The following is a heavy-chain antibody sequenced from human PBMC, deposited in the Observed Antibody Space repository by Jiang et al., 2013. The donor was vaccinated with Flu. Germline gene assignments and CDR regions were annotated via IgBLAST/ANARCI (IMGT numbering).Heavy chain of an antibody. D-gene: IGHD3-9*01. CDR2: IYNNGNS. J-gene: IGHJ4*02. V-gene: IGHV4-59*01. CDR3: ARGWDYDILTGSSYYFDQ. Sequence: LLKPSETLSLSCTVSGGSISSNFWSWIRLPPGKGLEWIGYIYNNGNSYYNPSLKSRVTMSVDTSKNQFSVRLNSVTAADTAYYFCARGWDYDILTGSSYYFDQWGQGTLVTVSS. CDR1: GGSISSNF.